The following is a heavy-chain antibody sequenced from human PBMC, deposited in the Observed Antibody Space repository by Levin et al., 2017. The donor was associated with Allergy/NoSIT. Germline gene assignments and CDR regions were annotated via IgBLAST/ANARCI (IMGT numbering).Heavy chain of an antibody. CDR2: IRSNAHGGTT. J-gene: IGHJ4*02. V-gene: IGHV3-49*03. CDR3: TRVLVAAGPRLDY. Sequence: GGSLRLSCAISGFTFADYAMMWFRQAPGKGLEWLSFIRSNAHGGTTEYAASVKGRFTMSRDDSKSIAYLQMNGLKTEDTALYFCTRVLVAAGPRLDYWGQGTLVTVSS. CDR1: GFTFADYA. D-gene: IGHD6-13*01.